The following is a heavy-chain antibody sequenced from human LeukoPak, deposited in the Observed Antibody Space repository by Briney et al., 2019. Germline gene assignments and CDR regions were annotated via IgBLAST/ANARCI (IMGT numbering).Heavy chain of an antibody. V-gene: IGHV3-66*02. J-gene: IGHJ4*02. CDR3: ARELTAGATIDY. D-gene: IGHD1-26*01. Sequence: GGSLRLSCEASGVTVSGNYMSWLRQAPGKGREWVSVIFGGGSTYYADSVKGRFTISRDNSKNTVYLQMTSLRPDDTAIYYCARELTAGATIDYWGPGTLVIVSS. CDR2: IFGGGST. CDR1: GVTVSGNY.